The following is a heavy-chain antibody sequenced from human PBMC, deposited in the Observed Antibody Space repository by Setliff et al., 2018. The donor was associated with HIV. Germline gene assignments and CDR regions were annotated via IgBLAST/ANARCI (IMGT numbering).Heavy chain of an antibody. CDR1: GASITSHN. D-gene: IGHD2-21*02. CDR3: TRDLWGDDYYYNNMDV. CDR2: IYTRGNT. V-gene: IGHV4-4*07. J-gene: IGHJ6*03. Sequence: LFLTCSVSGASITSHNWSWIRQAAGKGLEWIGRIYTRGNTNYNPSLRSRVTMSVDTSKNQFSLKVTSVTAADTAVYYCTRDLWGDDYYYNNMDVWGKGTTVTVSS.